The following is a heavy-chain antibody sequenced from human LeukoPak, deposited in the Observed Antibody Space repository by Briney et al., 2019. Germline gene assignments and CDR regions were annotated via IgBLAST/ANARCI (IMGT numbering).Heavy chain of an antibody. Sequence: GGSLRLSCAASGFTFSSYWMSWVRQAPGKGLEWVANIKQDGSEKYYVDSVKGRFTISRDNAKNSLYLQMNSLRAEDTAVYYCASSGGGYNFNYWGQGTLVTVSS. V-gene: IGHV3-7*01. CDR1: GFTFSSYW. CDR3: ASSGGGYNFNY. CDR2: IKQDGSEK. D-gene: IGHD5-24*01. J-gene: IGHJ4*02.